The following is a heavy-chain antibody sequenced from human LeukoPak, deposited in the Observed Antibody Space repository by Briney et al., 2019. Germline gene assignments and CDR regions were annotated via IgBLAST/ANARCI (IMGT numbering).Heavy chain of an antibody. J-gene: IGHJ4*02. V-gene: IGHV3-23*01. CDR3: TREVWYDALSFDY. D-gene: IGHD2-15*01. CDR2: ISGSGGST. Sequence: GGSLRLSCAASGFTFSSYAMSWVRQAPGKGLEWVSAISGSGGSTYYADSVKGRFTISRDNSKNMLELQMNSLTTEDTAVYYCTREVWYDALSFDYWGQGTPVTVSS. CDR1: GFTFSSYA.